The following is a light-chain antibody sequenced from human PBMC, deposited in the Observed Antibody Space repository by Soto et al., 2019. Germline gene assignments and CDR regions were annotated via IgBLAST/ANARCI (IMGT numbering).Light chain of an antibody. CDR1: QNVLSN. CDR3: QQFSSYPLT. CDR2: IAS. Sequence: EIVKTQSPANLSVSPGEGVTLSCSASQNVLSNVAWYQQKPGQAPRLLIYIASTRATGIPDRFSGGGSGTDFTLTISRLEPEDFAVYYCQQFSSYPLTPGGGTKVDIK. V-gene: IGKV3-15*01. J-gene: IGKJ4*01.